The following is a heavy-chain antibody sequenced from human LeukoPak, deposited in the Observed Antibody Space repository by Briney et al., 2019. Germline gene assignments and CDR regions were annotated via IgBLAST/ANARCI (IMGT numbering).Heavy chain of an antibody. Sequence: PSETLSLTCTVSGGSISSSSYYWGWIRQPPGKGLEWIGSIYYSGSTYYNPSLKSRVTISVDTSKNQFSLNLISVTAADTAVYYCARHRTRTSIAARRGGLDYWGQGTLVTVSS. CDR2: IYYSGST. V-gene: IGHV4-39*01. J-gene: IGHJ4*02. CDR1: GGSISSSSYY. D-gene: IGHD6-6*01. CDR3: ARHRTRTSIAARRGGLDY.